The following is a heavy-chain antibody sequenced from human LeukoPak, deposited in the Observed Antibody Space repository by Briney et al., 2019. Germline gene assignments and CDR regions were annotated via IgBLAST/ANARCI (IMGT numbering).Heavy chain of an antibody. Sequence: GASVKVSCKASGYTFTGYYMHWVRQGPGQGLEWMGRINPNSGGTNYAQKFQGRVTMTRDTSISTAYMELSRLRSDDTAVYYCAGRVGATKGYYPDYWGQGTLVTVSS. CDR2: INPNSGGT. D-gene: IGHD1-26*01. J-gene: IGHJ4*02. CDR1: GYTFTGYY. V-gene: IGHV1-2*06. CDR3: AGRVGATKGYYPDY.